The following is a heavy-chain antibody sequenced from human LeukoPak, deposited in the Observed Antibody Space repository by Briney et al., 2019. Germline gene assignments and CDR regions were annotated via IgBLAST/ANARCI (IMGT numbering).Heavy chain of an antibody. Sequence: GGYLRLSCAASGFTFSSYDMHWVRQATGKGLEWVSAIGTAGDPYYPGSVKGRFTISRENAKNSLYLQMNSLRAGDAAVYYCARGYCSGGSCYFYGMDVWGKGTTVTVSS. D-gene: IGHD2-15*01. CDR2: IGTAGDP. CDR3: ARGYCSGGSCYFYGMDV. CDR1: GFTFSSYD. V-gene: IGHV3-13*05. J-gene: IGHJ6*04.